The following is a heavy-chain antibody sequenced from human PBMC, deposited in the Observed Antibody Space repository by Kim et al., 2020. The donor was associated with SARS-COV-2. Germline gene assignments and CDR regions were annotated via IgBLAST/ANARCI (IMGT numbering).Heavy chain of an antibody. D-gene: IGHD2-2*01. Sequence: GGSLRLSCAASGFTFSSYAMHWVRQAPGKGLEWVAVISYDGSNKYYADSVKGRFTISRDNSKNTLYLQMNSLRAEDTAVYYCARGGIVVVPAAIYRWGQGTLVTVSS. CDR1: GFTFSSYA. V-gene: IGHV3-30-3*01. CDR2: ISYDGSNK. CDR3: ARGGIVVVPAAIYR. J-gene: IGHJ4*02.